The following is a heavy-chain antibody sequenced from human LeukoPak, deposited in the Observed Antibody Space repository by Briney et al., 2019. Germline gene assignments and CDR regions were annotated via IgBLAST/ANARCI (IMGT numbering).Heavy chain of an antibody. CDR1: GGSISNY. V-gene: IGHV4-59*01. J-gene: IGHJ4*02. D-gene: IGHD3-10*01. Sequence: PSETLSLTCTVSGGSISNYWSWIRQPPGKGLEWIGYIYYSGSTNYNPSLKSRVTISVDTSKNQFSLKLSSVTAADTAVYYCARLDYYGSGSYPYWGQGTLVTVSS. CDR3: ARLDYYGSGSYPY. CDR2: IYYSGST.